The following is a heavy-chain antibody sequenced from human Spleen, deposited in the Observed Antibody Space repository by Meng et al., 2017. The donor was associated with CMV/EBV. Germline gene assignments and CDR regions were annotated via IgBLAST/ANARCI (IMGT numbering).Heavy chain of an antibody. Sequence: ASVKVSCKASGYTFTSYDINWVRQATGQGLEWMGWINPKSGGTNYAQKFQGRVTMTRDTSISTAYMELSRLRSDDTAVYYCARALDYGDYLPYFGYWGQGTLVTVSS. CDR3: ARALDYGDYLPYFGY. D-gene: IGHD4-17*01. CDR2: INPKSGGT. V-gene: IGHV1-2*02. J-gene: IGHJ4*02. CDR1: GYTFTSYD.